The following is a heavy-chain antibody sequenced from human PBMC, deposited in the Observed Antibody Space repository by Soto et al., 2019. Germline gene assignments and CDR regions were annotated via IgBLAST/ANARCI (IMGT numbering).Heavy chain of an antibody. J-gene: IGHJ4*02. D-gene: IGHD3-3*01. CDR2: ISAYNGNT. V-gene: IGHV1-18*01. Sequence: QVQLVQSGAEVKKPGASVKVSCKASGYTFTSYGISWVRQAPGQGLEWMGWISAYNGNTNYAQKLQCRVTMTTDTSTISAYMELRSLRSDDTAVYYCARDAMTVFGVVIIPPFDYWGQGTLVTVSS. CDR3: ARDAMTVFGVVIIPPFDY. CDR1: GYTFTSYG.